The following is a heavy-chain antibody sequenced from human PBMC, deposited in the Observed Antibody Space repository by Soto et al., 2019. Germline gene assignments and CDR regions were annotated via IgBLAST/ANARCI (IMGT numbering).Heavy chain of an antibody. CDR1: GGTFSSYT. V-gene: IGHV1-69*02. CDR2: IIPILGIA. D-gene: IGHD2-2*01. J-gene: IGHJ6*02. Sequence: QVQLVQSGAEVKKPGSSVKVSCKASGGTFSSYTISWVRQAPGQGLEWMGRIIPILGIANYAQKFQGRVTITADKSTSTAYMELSSLRSEDTAVYYCARAPAAIPYYYYGMDVWGPGTTVTVSS. CDR3: ARAPAAIPYYYYGMDV.